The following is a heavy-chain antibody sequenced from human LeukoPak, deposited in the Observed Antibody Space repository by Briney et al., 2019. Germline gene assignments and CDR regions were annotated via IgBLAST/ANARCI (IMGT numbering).Heavy chain of an antibody. V-gene: IGHV1-18*01. J-gene: IGHJ6*03. CDR1: CYTFTSYG. D-gene: IGHD3-10*01. CDR2: ISAYNGNT. Sequence: ASVKVSCKASCYTFTSYGISWVRQAPGQGLEWMGWISAYNGNTNYAQKLQGRVTMTTDTSTSTAYMELRSLRSDDTAVYYCARDEYYGSGSYYYYYYYMDVWGKGTTVTVSS. CDR3: ARDEYYGSGSYYYYYYYMDV.